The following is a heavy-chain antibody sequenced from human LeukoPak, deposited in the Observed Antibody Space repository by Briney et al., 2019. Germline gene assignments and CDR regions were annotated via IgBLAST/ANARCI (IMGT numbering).Heavy chain of an antibody. Sequence: SQTLSLTCAVSGGSFSSGGYSWSWIRQPPGKGLEWIGYIYHSGSTYYNPSLKSRVTISVDRSKNQFSLKLSSVTAADTAVYYCARLSFWFDPWGQGTLVTVSS. J-gene: IGHJ5*02. CDR2: IYHSGST. V-gene: IGHV4-30-2*01. CDR3: ARLSFWFDP. CDR1: GGSFSSGGYS. D-gene: IGHD1-26*01.